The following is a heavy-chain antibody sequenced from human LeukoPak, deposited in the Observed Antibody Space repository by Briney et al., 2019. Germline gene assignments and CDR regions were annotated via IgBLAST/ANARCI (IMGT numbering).Heavy chain of an antibody. CDR3: ARGGTESNAFDI. J-gene: IGHJ3*02. D-gene: IGHD1-26*01. V-gene: IGHV1-69*01. CDR2: IIPIFGTA. Sequence: SVKVSCKASGGTFSSYAISWVRQAPGQGLEWMGGIIPIFGTANYAQKFQGRVTITADESTSTAYMELSSLRSEDTAVYYCARGGTESNAFDIWGQGTMVTVSS. CDR1: GGTFSSYA.